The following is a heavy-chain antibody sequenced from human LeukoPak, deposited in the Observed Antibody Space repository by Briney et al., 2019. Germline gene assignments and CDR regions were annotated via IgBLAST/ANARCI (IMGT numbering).Heavy chain of an antibody. CDR3: ARGTLYSGWSYYFDY. CDR2: VYYSGTT. D-gene: IGHD6-19*01. V-gene: IGHV4-39*07. J-gene: IGHJ4*02. CDR1: GGSISLSYYY. Sequence: ASETLSLTCTVSGGSISLSYYYWGWIRQPPGKALEWIGSVYYSGTTSYNPSLKSRVTISVDMSKNHFSLRLSSVTAADTAMYYCARGTLYSGWSYYFDYWGQGSQVTVSS.